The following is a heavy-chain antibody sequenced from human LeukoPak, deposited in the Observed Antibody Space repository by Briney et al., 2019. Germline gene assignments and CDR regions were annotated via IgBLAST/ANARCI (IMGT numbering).Heavy chain of an antibody. D-gene: IGHD3-10*01. V-gene: IGHV1-69*05. CDR2: IIPIFGTA. CDR1: GYTFTSYG. Sequence: ASVKVSCKASGYTFTSYGISWVRQAPGQGLEWMGGIIPIFGTASYAQKFQGRVTMTRDMSTSTVYMELSSLRSEDTAVYYCARVYGSGSTDAFDIWGQGTMVTVSS. J-gene: IGHJ3*02. CDR3: ARVYGSGSTDAFDI.